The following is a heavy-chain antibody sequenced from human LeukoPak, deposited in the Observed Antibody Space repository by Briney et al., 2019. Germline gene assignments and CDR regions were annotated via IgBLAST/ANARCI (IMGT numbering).Heavy chain of an antibody. V-gene: IGHV1-69*04. J-gene: IGHJ5*02. CDR3: ARDQCSSTSCYSALGWFDP. CDR1: GGTFSSYA. CDR2: IIPILGIA. Sequence: ASVKVSCKASGGTFSSYAISWVRQAPGQGLEWMGRIIPILGIANYAQKFQGRVTITADKSTSTAYMELSSLRSEDTAVYYCARDQCSSTSCYSALGWFDPWGQGTLVTVSS. D-gene: IGHD2-2*01.